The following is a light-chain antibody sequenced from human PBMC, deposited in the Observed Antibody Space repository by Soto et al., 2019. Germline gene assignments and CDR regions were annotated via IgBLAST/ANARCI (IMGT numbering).Light chain of an antibody. CDR1: STNIGNGH. CDR2: DND. Sequence: QSVLTQPPSVSAAPGQQVSISCSGSSTNIGNGHVSWYQHLPGTAPKLLIYDNDKRPSGIPDRFSGSKSDTAATLGITGLQTGDEADYYCETWDSSLRTVVFGGGTKVTVL. V-gene: IGLV1-51*01. CDR3: ETWDSSLRTVV. J-gene: IGLJ2*01.